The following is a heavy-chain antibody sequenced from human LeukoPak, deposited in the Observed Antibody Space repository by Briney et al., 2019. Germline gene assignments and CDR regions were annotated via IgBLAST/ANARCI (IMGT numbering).Heavy chain of an antibody. D-gene: IGHD3-10*01. V-gene: IGHV4-4*07. J-gene: IGHJ3*02. Sequence: SETLSLTCTVSGGSISSYYWSWIRQPAGKGLEWIGRIQTSGSTNYNPSLKSRVTISLDTSRNQFSLKLTSVTAADTAVYYCAKSNGYGLVDIWGQGTMVTVSS. CDR2: IQTSGST. CDR1: GGSISSYY. CDR3: AKSNGYGLVDI.